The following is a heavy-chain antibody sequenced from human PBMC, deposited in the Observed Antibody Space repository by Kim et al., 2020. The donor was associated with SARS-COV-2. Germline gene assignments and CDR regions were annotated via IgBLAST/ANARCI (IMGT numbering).Heavy chain of an antibody. CDR2: IYYSGST. V-gene: IGHV4-39*01. D-gene: IGHD3-9*01. CDR1: GGSIGSSSYY. J-gene: IGHJ4*02. Sequence: SETLSLTCTVSGGSIGSSSYYWGWIRQPPGKGLEWIGSIYYSGSTYYNPSLKSRVTISVDTSKNQFSLKLSSVTAADTAVYYCARVRYFDWLSFDYWGQGTLVTVSS. CDR3: ARVRYFDWLSFDY.